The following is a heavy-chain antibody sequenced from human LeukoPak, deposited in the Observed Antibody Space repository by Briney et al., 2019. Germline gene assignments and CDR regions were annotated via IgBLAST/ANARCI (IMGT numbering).Heavy chain of an antibody. J-gene: IGHJ6*02. V-gene: IGHV1-69*13. CDR3: ARSPVATIQTAYYYGMDV. CDR2: IIPIFGTA. Sequence: GASVKVSCKASGYIFTSYYIHWVRQAPGQGLEWMGGIIPIFGTANYAQKFQGRVTITANESTSTAYMELSSLRSEDTAVYYCARSPVATIQTAYYYGMDVWGQGTTVTVSS. CDR1: GYIFTSYY. D-gene: IGHD5-12*01.